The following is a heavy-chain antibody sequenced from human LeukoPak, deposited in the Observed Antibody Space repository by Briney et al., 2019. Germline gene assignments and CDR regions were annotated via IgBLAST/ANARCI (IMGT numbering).Heavy chain of an antibody. D-gene: IGHD3-10*01. Sequence: SVKVSCKASGGTFSSYAISWVRQAPGQGLEWMGGIIPIFGTANYAQKFQGRVTITADESTSTAYMELSSLRSEDTAVYYCASGGKTYYYGSGSPETLDYWSQGTLVTVSS. CDR3: ASGGKTYYYGSGSPETLDY. CDR2: IIPIFGTA. J-gene: IGHJ4*02. CDR1: GGTFSSYA. V-gene: IGHV1-69*13.